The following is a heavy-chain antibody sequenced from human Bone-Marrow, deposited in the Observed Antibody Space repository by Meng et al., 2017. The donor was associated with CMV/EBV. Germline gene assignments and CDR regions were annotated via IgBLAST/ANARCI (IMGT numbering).Heavy chain of an antibody. CDR3: TRDEAVTRFDP. CDR2: IKEDGSEK. J-gene: IGHJ5*02. V-gene: IGHV3-7*01. CDR1: GFTFSSYA. D-gene: IGHD4-11*01. Sequence: GGPLRLSCAASGFTFSSYAMSWVRQAPGKGLEWVAHIKEDGSEKNYADSLKGRFTISRDNAQNFLFLQLNSLRGDDTAVYFCTRDEAVTRFDPWGQGTLVTVSS.